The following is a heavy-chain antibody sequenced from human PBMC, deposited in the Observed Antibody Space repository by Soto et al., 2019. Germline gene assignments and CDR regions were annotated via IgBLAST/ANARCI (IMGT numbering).Heavy chain of an antibody. D-gene: IGHD2-21*01. CDR2: IRGKRGNDGT. V-gene: IGHV3-73*02. CDR1: GFAFSDSA. CDR3: PRRRDWTSVDPLDY. Sequence: EVQLVESGGGLVQPGGSLKLSCAASGFAFSDSAMHWVRQASGKGLEWIGRIRGKRGNDGTAYSASVKGRFTISRDDSKTTTYLQMNSLKIEDTAVYYCPRRRDWTSVDPLDYWGQGTLVTVSS. J-gene: IGHJ4*02.